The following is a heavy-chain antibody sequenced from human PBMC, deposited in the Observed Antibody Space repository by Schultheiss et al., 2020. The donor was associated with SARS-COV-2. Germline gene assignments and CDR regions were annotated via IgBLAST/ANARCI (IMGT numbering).Heavy chain of an antibody. CDR2: INLSGEST. CDR3: AKSLSSVNRFYYYYGLGV. V-gene: IGHV3-23*01. D-gene: IGHD2/OR15-2a*01. J-gene: IGHJ6*02. CDR1: GFYFDSYA. Sequence: GGSLRLSCVGSGFYFDSYAMTWVRQAPGKGLEAVSTINLSGESTYYATSVKGRFTISRDNSKNTVYLQMSSLRVEETAVYYCAKSLSSVNRFYYYYGLGVWGQGTSVTVSS.